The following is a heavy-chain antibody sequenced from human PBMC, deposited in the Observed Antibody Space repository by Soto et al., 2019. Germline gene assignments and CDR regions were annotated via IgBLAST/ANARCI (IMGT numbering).Heavy chain of an antibody. CDR1: GGSISSSNW. J-gene: IGHJ4*02. V-gene: IGHV4-4*02. D-gene: IGHD5-12*01. Sequence: SETLSLTCAVSGGSISSSNWWSWVRQPPGKGLEWIGEIYHSGSTNYNPSLKSRVTISVDTSKNQVSLNLNSVTAADTAVYYCGRHASRGWSILDFWGQGNLVTVS. CDR2: IYHSGST. CDR3: GRHASRGWSILDF.